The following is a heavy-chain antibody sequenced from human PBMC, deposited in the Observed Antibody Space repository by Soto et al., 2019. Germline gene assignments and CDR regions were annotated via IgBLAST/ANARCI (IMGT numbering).Heavy chain of an antibody. CDR1: GFTFSSYD. CDR2: ISYDGTIK. J-gene: IGHJ4*02. CDR3: ARDRYSREPYYLDY. D-gene: IGHD6-13*01. V-gene: IGHV3-30-3*01. Sequence: PVGSLRLSCAASGFTFSSYDMHWFRQAPGKGLEWVAFISYDGTIKYYADSVKGRFTISRDNSKNTLFLQMYSHRDEDTAVYYCARDRYSREPYYLDYWGQGTLVTVSS.